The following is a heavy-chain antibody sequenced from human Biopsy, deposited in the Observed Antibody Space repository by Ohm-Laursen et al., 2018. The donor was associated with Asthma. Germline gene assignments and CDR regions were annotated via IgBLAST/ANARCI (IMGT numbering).Heavy chain of an antibody. J-gene: IGHJ3*02. CDR3: ARTYYDFLTGQVNDALAM. D-gene: IGHD3-9*01. V-gene: IGHV1-3*01. Sequence: SSVKVSCKTSGYTFINYAIHWVRQAPGQRLEWMGWIYAGNGNTKYSEKFQGRVTITRDTSASTAYMDLSSLRSEDTAVYYCARTYYDFLTGQVNDALAMWGQGTVVTVSS. CDR2: IYAGNGNT. CDR1: GYTFINYA.